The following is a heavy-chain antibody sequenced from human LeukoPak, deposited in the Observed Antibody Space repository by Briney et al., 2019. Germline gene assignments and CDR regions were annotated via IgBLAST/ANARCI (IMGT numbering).Heavy chain of an antibody. D-gene: IGHD3-10*02. CDR2: IKSDGSSI. V-gene: IGHV3-74*01. J-gene: IGHJ6*04. CDR3: AELGITMIGGV. CDR1: GFTFSRYW. Sequence: GGSLRLSCTASGFTFSRYWMHWVRQAPGKGLVWVSRIKSDGSSITHADSVKGRFTISRDNAKNSLYLQMNSLRAEDTAVYYCAELGITMIGGVWGKGTTVTISS.